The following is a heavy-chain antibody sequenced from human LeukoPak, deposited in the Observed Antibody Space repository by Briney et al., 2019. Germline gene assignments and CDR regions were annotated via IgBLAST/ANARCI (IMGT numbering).Heavy chain of an antibody. CDR1: GFTFSDYY. V-gene: IGHV3-11*01. Sequence: PGGSLRLSCAASGFTFSDYYMSWIRQAPGKGLEWVSHISGSGSTKIYADSVKGRFTISRDNAKNSLYLQMNSLRAEDTAVYYCARSPLGGYYPHYHYYGMDVWGQGTTVTVSS. CDR2: ISGSGSTK. D-gene: IGHD3-22*01. CDR3: ARSPLGGYYPHYHYYGMDV. J-gene: IGHJ6*02.